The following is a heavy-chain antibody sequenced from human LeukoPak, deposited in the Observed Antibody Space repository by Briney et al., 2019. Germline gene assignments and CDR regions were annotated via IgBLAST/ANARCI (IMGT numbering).Heavy chain of an antibody. V-gene: IGHV4-39*07. CDR3: AIRYYYDSSGYLDY. D-gene: IGHD3-22*01. CDR1: GGPISSSSYY. CDR2: IYYSGST. J-gene: IGHJ4*02. Sequence: SETLSLTCTVSGGPISSSSYYWGWIRQPPGKGLEWIGSIYYSGSTYYNPSLKSRVTISVDTSKNQFSLKLSSVTAADTAVYYCAIRYYYDSSGYLDYWGQGTLVTVSS.